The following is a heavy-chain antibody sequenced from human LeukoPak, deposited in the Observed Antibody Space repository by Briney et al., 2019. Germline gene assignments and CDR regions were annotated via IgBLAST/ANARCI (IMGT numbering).Heavy chain of an antibody. CDR3: ARCPGSYYAFAFDI. D-gene: IGHD1-26*01. CDR2: MNPNSGNT. CDR1: GYTFTSYD. Sequence: ASVKVSCKASGYTFTSYDINWVRQATGQGLEWMGWMNPNSGNTGYAQKFQGRVTMTRNTSISTAYMELSSLRSEDTAVYYCARCPGSYYAFAFDIWGQGTMVTVSS. J-gene: IGHJ3*02. V-gene: IGHV1-8*01.